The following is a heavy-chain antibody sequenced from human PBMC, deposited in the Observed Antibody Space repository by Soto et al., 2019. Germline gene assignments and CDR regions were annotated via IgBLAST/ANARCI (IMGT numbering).Heavy chain of an antibody. V-gene: IGHV3-74*02. J-gene: IGHJ6*03. Sequence: EVQLVESGGGLVQPGGSLRLSCAASGFTFSNYWMYWVRQAPGKGLEWVSRINSDGSVSSHTDSVRGRLTFSRDNVKNSLYLQMDSLRAEDTAVYFCARGDCVGGTCYSLAGSFYYYMDVWGKGTTVTVFS. D-gene: IGHD2-15*01. CDR1: GFTFSNYW. CDR3: ARGDCVGGTCYSLAGSFYYYMDV. CDR2: INSDGSVS.